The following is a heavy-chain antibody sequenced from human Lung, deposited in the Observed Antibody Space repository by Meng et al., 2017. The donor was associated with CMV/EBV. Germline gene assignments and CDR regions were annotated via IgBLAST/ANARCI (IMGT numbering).Heavy chain of an antibody. D-gene: IGHD3-9*01. CDR3: ARNSLDYDAFDI. V-gene: IGHV3-53*01. Sequence: GALRLSXAASGFTVTSNSMTWVRQAPGKGLECVSVIYSGGDTKYANSVKGRFTISSDNSKNTLFLQMNYLKPGDTAVYYCARNSLDYDAFDIWGQGTMVTVSS. J-gene: IGHJ3*02. CDR1: GFTVTSNS. CDR2: IYSGGDT.